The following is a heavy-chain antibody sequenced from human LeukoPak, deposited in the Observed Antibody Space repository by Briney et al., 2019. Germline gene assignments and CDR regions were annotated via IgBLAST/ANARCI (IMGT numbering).Heavy chain of an antibody. CDR1: GYTFTGYY. J-gene: IGHJ6*03. D-gene: IGHD3-9*01. CDR3: ARAYDILTGYYQSYYYYYMDV. CDR2: INPNSGGT. V-gene: IGHV1-2*02. Sequence: ASVKVSCKASGYTFTGYYMHWVRQAPGQGLEWMGWINPNSGGTNYAQKFQGRVTMTRDTSISTAYMELSRLRSDDTAVYYCARAYDILTGYYQSYYYYYMDVWGKGTTVTVSS.